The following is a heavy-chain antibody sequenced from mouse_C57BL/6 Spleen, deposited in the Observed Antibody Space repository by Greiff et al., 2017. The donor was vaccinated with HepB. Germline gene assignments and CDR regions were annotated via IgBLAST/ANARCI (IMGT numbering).Heavy chain of an antibody. CDR2: ISSGGDYI. V-gene: IGHV5-9-1*02. CDR3: TREDWDAFDY. J-gene: IGHJ2*01. CDR1: GFTFSSYA. Sequence: EVKVVESGEGLVKPGGSLKLSCAASGFTFSSYAMSWVRQTPEKRLEWVAYISSGGDYIYYADTVKGRFTISRDNARNTLYLQMSSLKSEDTAMYYCTREDWDAFDYWGQGTTLTVSS. D-gene: IGHD4-1*01.